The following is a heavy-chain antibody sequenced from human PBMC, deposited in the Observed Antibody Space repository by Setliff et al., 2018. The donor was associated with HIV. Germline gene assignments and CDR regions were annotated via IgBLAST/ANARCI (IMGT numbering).Heavy chain of an antibody. Sequence: SETLSLTCTVSGGSTSSYYWSWIRQPPGKGLEWIGYIYYSGSSNYNPSLKSRVTISVDTSKNHFSLKLSSVTAADTAVYYCASLSSGSDWYFDLWGRGTLVTVSS. CDR3: ASLSSGSDWYFDL. J-gene: IGHJ2*01. D-gene: IGHD3-22*01. CDR2: IYYSGSS. V-gene: IGHV4-59*01. CDR1: GGSTSSYY.